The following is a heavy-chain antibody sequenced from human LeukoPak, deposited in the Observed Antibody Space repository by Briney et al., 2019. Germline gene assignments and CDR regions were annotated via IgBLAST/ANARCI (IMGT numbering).Heavy chain of an antibody. CDR2: ISGSGGST. CDR3: ARDYYDFWSGYYLVDY. Sequence: GGSLRLSCAASGFTFSSYAMSWVRQAPGKGLEWVSAISGSGGSTYYADSVKGRFTISGDNSENTLYLQMNSLRAEDTAVYYCARDYYDFWSGYYLVDYWGQGTLVTVSS. J-gene: IGHJ4*02. D-gene: IGHD3-3*01. CDR1: GFTFSSYA. V-gene: IGHV3-23*01.